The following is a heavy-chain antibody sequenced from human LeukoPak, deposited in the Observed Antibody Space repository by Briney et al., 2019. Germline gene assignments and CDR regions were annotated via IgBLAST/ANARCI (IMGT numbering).Heavy chain of an antibody. V-gene: IGHV3-11*01. Sequence: PGGSLRLSCAASGFTFSDYYMSWIRQAPGKGLEWVSYISSSGSTIYYADSVKGRFTISRDNAKNSLYLQMNSLRAEGTAVYYCARDQGYSSSWYYFDYWGQGTLVTVSS. D-gene: IGHD6-13*01. CDR1: GFTFSDYY. J-gene: IGHJ4*02. CDR2: ISSSGSTI. CDR3: ARDQGYSSSWYYFDY.